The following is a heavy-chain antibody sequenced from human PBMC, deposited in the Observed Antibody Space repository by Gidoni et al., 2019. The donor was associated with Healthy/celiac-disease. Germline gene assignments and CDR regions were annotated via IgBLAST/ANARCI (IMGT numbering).Heavy chain of an antibody. Sequence: EVQLLESGGGLVQPGGSLRLSCAASGFTFSSYALNWVRQAPGKGLEWVSTINSNGGATYYADSVKGRFTISRDDSKNTLYVQVNSLRAEDTAVYYCARRVNGQLLSTKFYFDCWGQGTLVTVSA. CDR2: INSNGGAT. V-gene: IGHV3-23*01. J-gene: IGHJ4*02. CDR3: ARRVNGQLLSTKFYFDC. D-gene: IGHD5-18*01. CDR1: GFTFSSYA.